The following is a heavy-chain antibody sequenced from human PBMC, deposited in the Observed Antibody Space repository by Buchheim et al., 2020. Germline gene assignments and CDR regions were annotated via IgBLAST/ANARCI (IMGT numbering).Heavy chain of an antibody. D-gene: IGHD6-13*01. J-gene: IGHJ4*02. V-gene: IGHV4-39*01. CDR3: ARHKSSSWSHQRFAYFDY. Sequence: QLQLQESGPGLVKPSETLSLTCTVSGGSISSSSYYWGWIRQPPGKGLEWIGSIYYSGSTSYNPSLKSRVTISVDTSQNQSSLKLSSVTAADTAVYYCARHKSSSWSHQRFAYFDYWGQGTL. CDR1: GGSISSSSYY. CDR2: IYYSGST.